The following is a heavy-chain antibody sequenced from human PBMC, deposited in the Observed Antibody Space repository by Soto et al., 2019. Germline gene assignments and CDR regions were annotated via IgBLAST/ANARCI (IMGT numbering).Heavy chain of an antibody. Sequence: QVQLQESGPGLVKPSQTLSLTCTVSGGSISSGGYYWSWIRQHPGKGLEWIGYIYYSGSTYYNPSLKSRVTISVDTSKNQFSLKLSSVTAADTAVYYCVRRGYCSGGSCTKTPTPNFDYWGQGTLVTVSS. CDR2: IYYSGST. J-gene: IGHJ4*02. V-gene: IGHV4-31*03. D-gene: IGHD2-15*01. CDR1: GGSISSGGYY. CDR3: VRRGYCSGGSCTKTPTPNFDY.